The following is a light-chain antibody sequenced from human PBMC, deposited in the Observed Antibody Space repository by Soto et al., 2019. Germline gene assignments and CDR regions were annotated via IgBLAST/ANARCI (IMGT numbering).Light chain of an antibody. Sequence: DIQMTQSPSSLSASVGDRVTITCRASQSISNYLNWYQHKPGEAPKFLIYAASNLQSGVPSRFSGSGSGTDFPLTITSLQPEDFATYSCQQSYVVPYTFGLGTKLEIK. CDR1: QSISNY. CDR3: QQSYVVPYT. V-gene: IGKV1-39*01. CDR2: AAS. J-gene: IGKJ2*01.